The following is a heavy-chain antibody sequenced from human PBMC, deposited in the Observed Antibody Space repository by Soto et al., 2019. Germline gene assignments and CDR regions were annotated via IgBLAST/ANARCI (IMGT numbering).Heavy chain of an antibody. CDR2: INPHGGST. Sequence: QVQLVQSGAEVKRPGASVKVSCKAPGYTFTSYYLHWVRQAPGQGLEWMGVINPHGGSTKYAQKFQGRITMTRDTSRSTVYMELSSLRSDDTAIYYCARSSGGNFGIIIEGSNWFDPWGQGTLVTVSS. D-gene: IGHD3-3*01. CDR3: ARSSGGNFGIIIEGSNWFDP. CDR1: GYTFTSYY. J-gene: IGHJ5*02. V-gene: IGHV1-46*01.